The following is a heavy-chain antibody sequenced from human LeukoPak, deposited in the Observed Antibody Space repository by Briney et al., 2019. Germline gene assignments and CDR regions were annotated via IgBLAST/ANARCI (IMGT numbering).Heavy chain of an antibody. V-gene: IGHV4-61*05. CDR3: ARLASGSYGPLTPFDY. CDR1: GDSISSSSYY. D-gene: IGHD1-26*01. Sequence: SETLSLTCTVSGDSISSSSYYWGWIRQPPGKGLEWIGDIYYSGSTNYNPSLQSRVTISVYTSNNQFSLRLRSVTAADTAVYYSARLASGSYGPLTPFDYWGQGTLVTVSS. J-gene: IGHJ4*02. CDR2: IYYSGST.